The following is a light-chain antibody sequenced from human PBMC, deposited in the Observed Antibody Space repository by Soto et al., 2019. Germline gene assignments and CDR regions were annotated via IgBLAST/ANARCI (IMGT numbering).Light chain of an antibody. V-gene: IGLV2-14*03. CDR3: SSHSSRGTLDV. CDR2: DVY. Sequence: QSVLTQPASVSGSPGQSITISCAGTSSDVGGSNYVSWYQQHPGKAPKLMIYDVYNRPSGISNRCSGSKSGNTASLTSSGLQAEDEADYYCSSHSSRGTLDVFGAGTKLTVL. J-gene: IGLJ2*01. CDR1: SSDVGGSNY.